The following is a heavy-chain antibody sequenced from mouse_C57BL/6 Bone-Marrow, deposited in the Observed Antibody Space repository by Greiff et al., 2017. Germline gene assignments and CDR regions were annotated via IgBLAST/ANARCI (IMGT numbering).Heavy chain of an antibody. CDR2: IDPENGDT. D-gene: IGHD2-4*01. V-gene: IGHV14-4*01. Sequence: EVQLVESGAELVRPGASVKLSCTASGFNIKDDYMHWVKQRPEQGLEWIGWIDPENGDTEYASKFQGKATITADTSSNTAYLQLSSLTSEDTAVYYCTTEYDYDGFDYWGQGTTLTVSS. CDR1: GFNIKDDY. J-gene: IGHJ2*01. CDR3: TTEYDYDGFDY.